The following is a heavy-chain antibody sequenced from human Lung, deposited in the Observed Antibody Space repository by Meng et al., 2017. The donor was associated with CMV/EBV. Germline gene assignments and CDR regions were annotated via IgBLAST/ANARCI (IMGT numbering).Heavy chain of an antibody. CDR2: IRHDGTNK. Sequence: GGSLRLXCAASGFRFDDYGMHWVRQTPGKGLEWVAFIRHDGTNKFCGDSVKGRFTISRDNSKNTVYLQMNSLRPEETAVYYCAKDLLLFGGPNAYFDQWGQGTLVTVSS. CDR1: GFRFDDYG. D-gene: IGHD3-16*01. CDR3: AKDLLLFGGPNAYFDQ. J-gene: IGHJ4*02. V-gene: IGHV3-30*02.